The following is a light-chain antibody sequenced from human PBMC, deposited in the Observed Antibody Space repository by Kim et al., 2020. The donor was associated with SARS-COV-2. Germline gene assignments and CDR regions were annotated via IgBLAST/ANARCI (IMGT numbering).Light chain of an antibody. Sequence: GKTVNISGTRSSGSIASDYVQWYQHRPGSAPTTVIYEDNQRPSGVPDRFSGSIDSSSNSASLTISGLKTEDEADYYCQSYDSSNVVFGGGTQLTVL. CDR1: SGSIASDY. V-gene: IGLV6-57*03. J-gene: IGLJ2*01. CDR3: QSYDSSNVV. CDR2: EDN.